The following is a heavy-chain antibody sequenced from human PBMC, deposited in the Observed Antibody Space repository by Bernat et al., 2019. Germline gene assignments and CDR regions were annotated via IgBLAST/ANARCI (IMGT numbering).Heavy chain of an antibody. J-gene: IGHJ6*02. V-gene: IGHV2-5*01. CDR3: AHSLHYNWKAMDV. D-gene: IGHD1-20*01. CDR2: IYWNDDI. Sequence: QITLKESGPALLKPTQTLTFTCSFSSTSGVGVGWIRQPPGQALEWLALIYWNDDIRYSPSLKSRLTISKDTSKSQVVLVMTYMDPVDTDKYYCAHSLHYNWKAMDVWGQGATVIVSS. CDR1: STSGVG.